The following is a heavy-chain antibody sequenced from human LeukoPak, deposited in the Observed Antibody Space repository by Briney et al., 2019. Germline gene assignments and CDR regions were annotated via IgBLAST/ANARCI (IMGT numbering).Heavy chain of an antibody. CDR1: GFTFSSCS. V-gene: IGHV3-21*01. D-gene: IGHD3-3*01. CDR3: ARIFGVVINSMDV. CDR2: ISSSSSYI. Sequence: GGSLRLSCAASGFTFSSCSMNWVRQAPGKGLEWVSSISSSSSYIYYADSVKGRFTISRDNAKNSLYLQMNSLRAEDTAVYYCARIFGVVINSMDVWGKGTTVTVSA. J-gene: IGHJ6*04.